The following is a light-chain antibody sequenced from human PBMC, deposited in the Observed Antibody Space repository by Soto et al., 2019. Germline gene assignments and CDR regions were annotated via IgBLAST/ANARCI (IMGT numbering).Light chain of an antibody. V-gene: IGKV2-28*01. CDR3: MQGLQTPRT. Sequence: DIVLTQSSLSLTVNPGEPASISCTSNVSLLHRNGNTLLDWYLQKPGQSPQLLIYLVSRRAPGVPDKISGGGSGTDFTLKISRVGAEDVGVYYCMQGLQTPRTFGQGTKVDIK. J-gene: IGKJ1*01. CDR1: VSLLHRNGNTL. CDR2: LVS.